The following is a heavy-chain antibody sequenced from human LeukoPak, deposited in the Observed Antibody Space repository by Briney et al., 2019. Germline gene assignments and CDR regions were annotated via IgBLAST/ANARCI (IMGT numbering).Heavy chain of an antibody. D-gene: IGHD1-26*01. CDR1: GYSISSGYY. Sequence: PSATLSLTCAVSGYSISSGYYWGWIRQPPGRGLEWIGSIYHSGSTFYNPSLKSRVTISADTSKNQFSLTLSSVTAADTAVYYCARERGSYFPFDYWGQGTLVTVSS. CDR2: IYHSGST. J-gene: IGHJ4*02. CDR3: ARERGSYFPFDY. V-gene: IGHV4-38-2*02.